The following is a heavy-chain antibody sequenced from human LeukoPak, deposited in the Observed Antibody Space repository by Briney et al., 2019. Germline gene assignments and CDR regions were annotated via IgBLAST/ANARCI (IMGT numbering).Heavy chain of an antibody. CDR3: AREEWKAVAGRGDY. CDR1: GYTFTSYD. J-gene: IGHJ4*02. V-gene: IGHV1-8*01. CDR2: MNPNSGNT. D-gene: IGHD6-19*01. Sequence: ASVKVSCKASGYTFTSYDINLVRQATGQGLEWMGWMNPNSGNTGYAQKFQGRVTMTRNTSISTAYMELSSLRSEDTAVYYCAREEWKAVAGRGDYWGQGTLVTVSS.